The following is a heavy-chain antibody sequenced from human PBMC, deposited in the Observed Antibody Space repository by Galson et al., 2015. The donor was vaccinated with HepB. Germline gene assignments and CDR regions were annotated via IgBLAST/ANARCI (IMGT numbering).Heavy chain of an antibody. D-gene: IGHD2-2*01. CDR1: GGTFSSYA. CDR3: AKSDIVVVRSYYYYYMDV. J-gene: IGHJ6*03. Sequence: SVKVSCKASGGTFSSYAISWVRQAPGQGLEWMGGIIPIFGTANYAQKFQGRVTITADESTSTAYMELSSLRSEDTAVYYCAKSDIVVVRSYYYYYMDVWGKGTTVTVSS. V-gene: IGHV1-69*13. CDR2: IIPIFGTA.